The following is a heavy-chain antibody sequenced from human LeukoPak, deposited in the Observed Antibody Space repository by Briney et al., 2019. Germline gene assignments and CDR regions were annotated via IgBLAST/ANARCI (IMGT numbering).Heavy chain of an antibody. D-gene: IGHD3-22*01. CDR2: IYPTDSTT. V-gene: IGHV5-51*01. CDR1: GYSFISYW. J-gene: IGHJ4*02. CDR3: AITYYYDSSGHYPSHFDY. Sequence: GESLKISCKGSGYSFISYWIGWMRQRPGKGLEWMGIIYPTDSTTRYSPSFQGQATMSVDKSMRTAYLQWSSLKASDTAMYYCAITYYYDSSGHYPSHFDYWGQGALVTVS.